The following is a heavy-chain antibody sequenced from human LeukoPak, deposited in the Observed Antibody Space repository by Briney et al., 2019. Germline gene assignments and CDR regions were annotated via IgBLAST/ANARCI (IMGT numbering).Heavy chain of an antibody. CDR3: ARGVNGDSRFDP. Sequence: GGSLRLSCAASGFTFNTYWMHWVGQAPGKGLVWVSRINADGSSTRYADSVKGRFTISRDNAKNTLYLQMNSLRAEDTAVYYCARGVNGDSRFDPWGQGTLVTVSS. CDR2: INADGSST. D-gene: IGHD4-17*01. J-gene: IGHJ5*02. CDR1: GFTFNTYW. V-gene: IGHV3-74*01.